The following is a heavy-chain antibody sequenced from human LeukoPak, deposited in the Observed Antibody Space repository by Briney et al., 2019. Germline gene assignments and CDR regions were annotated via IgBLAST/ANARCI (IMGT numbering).Heavy chain of an antibody. CDR2: ISTSGGNT. V-gene: IGHV3-23*01. J-gene: IGHJ4*02. CDR1: GFTFSSYA. Sequence: GGSLRLSCAASGFTFSSYAMSWVRQAPGKGLEWVSGISTSGGNTNYADSVKGRLTISRDNSKNTLYLQMDSLSAEDTAVYFCAKRTMTTKTFDYWGQGALVTLSS. CDR3: AKRTMTTKTFDY. D-gene: IGHD4-17*01.